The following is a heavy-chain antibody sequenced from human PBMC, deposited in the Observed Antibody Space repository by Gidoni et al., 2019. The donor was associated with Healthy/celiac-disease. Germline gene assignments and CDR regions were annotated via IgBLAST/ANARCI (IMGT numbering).Heavy chain of an antibody. V-gene: IGHV5-51*03. J-gene: IGHJ3*02. CDR2: IYTGDSDN. CDR3: ARRIVVVPAQDAFDI. CDR1: GSSFTSYW. Sequence: EVQLVQSGAELKPPGESLKISCNGSGSSFTSYWIGWVRQMRGTGLEWMGIIYTGDSDNRDSTSFQGQVNSSADKSISTAYLQWSSLKASDTAMDYCARRIVVVPAQDAFDIWGQGTMVTVSS. D-gene: IGHD2-2*01.